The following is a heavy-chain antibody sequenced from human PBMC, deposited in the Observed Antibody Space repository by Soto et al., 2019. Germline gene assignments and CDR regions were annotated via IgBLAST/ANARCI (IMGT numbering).Heavy chain of an antibody. D-gene: IGHD4-17*01. J-gene: IGHJ5*02. Sequence: QVQLVESGGGVVQPGRSLRLSCAASGFTFSNYGVHWVRQAPGKGLEWVAGISYDGSKKYYADSVKGRFTISRDNSKKTLYLQMNSLRTEDTAVYYCGKYSDYGYHRDWFDPWGQGTLVTVSS. CDR1: GFTFSNYG. V-gene: IGHV3-30*18. CDR3: GKYSDYGYHRDWFDP. CDR2: ISYDGSKK.